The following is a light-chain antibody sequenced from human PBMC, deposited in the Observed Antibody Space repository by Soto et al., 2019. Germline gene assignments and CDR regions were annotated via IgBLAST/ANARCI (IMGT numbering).Light chain of an antibody. J-gene: IGLJ7*01. CDR2: SDD. Sequence: QSVLTQPASASGTPGQRLTISCSGSNSNIGSHTVNWSQHVAGTAPKLLIYSDDERPSGVADRFSGSKSGTSASLAISGLLAEDEADYFCAAWDDSLNGRVFGGGTQLTVL. V-gene: IGLV1-44*01. CDR3: AAWDDSLNGRV. CDR1: NSNIGSHT.